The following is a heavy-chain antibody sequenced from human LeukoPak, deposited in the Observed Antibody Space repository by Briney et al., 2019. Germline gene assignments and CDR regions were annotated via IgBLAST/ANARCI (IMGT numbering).Heavy chain of an antibody. J-gene: IGHJ4*02. D-gene: IGHD5-18*01. CDR2: IYSTGRV. V-gene: IGHV4-61*02. Sequence: SETLSLTCTVSGVSITSGTYYWTWIRQPAGKGLEWIGRIYSTGRVNYNPSLKSRVTMLLDTSKNHISLKLTSVTAADTAIYFCARASETAMVTLWGQGTLVTVSS. CDR1: GVSITSGTYY. CDR3: ARASETAMVTL.